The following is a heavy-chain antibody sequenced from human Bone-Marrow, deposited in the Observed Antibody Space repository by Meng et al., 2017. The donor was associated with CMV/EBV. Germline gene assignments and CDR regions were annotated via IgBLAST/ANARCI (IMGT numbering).Heavy chain of an antibody. CDR1: GFTFSSYE. CDR2: ISSSGSTI. J-gene: IGHJ4*02. D-gene: IGHD3-10*01. V-gene: IGHV3-48*03. Sequence: GGSLRLSCAASGFTFSSYEMNWVRQAPGKGLEWVSYISSSGSTIYYADSVKGRFTISRDNAKNSLYLQMNSLRAEDTAVYYCARDMVRGVGLLGYWGQGTLVTVSS. CDR3: ARDMVRGVGLLGY.